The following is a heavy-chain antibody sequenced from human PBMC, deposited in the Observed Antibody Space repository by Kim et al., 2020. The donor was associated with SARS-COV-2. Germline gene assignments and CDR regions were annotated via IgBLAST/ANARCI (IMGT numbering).Heavy chain of an antibody. D-gene: IGHD6-13*01. CDR2: INHSGST. CDR1: GGSFSGYY. V-gene: IGHV4-34*01. J-gene: IGHJ5*02. CDR3: ARGPGYSSSWYGARNWFDP. Sequence: SETLSLTCAVYGGSFSGYYWSWIRQPPGKGLERIGEINHSGSTNYNPSLKSRVTISVDTSKNQFSLKLSSVTAADTAVYYCARGPGYSSSWYGARNWFDPWGQGTLVTVSS.